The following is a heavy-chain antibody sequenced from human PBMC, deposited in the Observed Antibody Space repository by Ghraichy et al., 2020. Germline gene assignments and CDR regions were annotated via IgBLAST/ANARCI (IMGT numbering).Heavy chain of an antibody. CDR3: ARGRWIQLWDGYWYFDL. D-gene: IGHD5-18*01. CDR1: GGSFSGYY. CDR2: INHSGST. Sequence: SQTLSLTCAVYGGSFSGYYWSWIRQPPGKGLEWIGEINHSGSTNYNPSLKSRVTISVDTSKNQFSLKLSSVTAADTAVYYCARGRWIQLWDGYWYFDLWGRGTLVTVSS. V-gene: IGHV4-34*01. J-gene: IGHJ2*01.